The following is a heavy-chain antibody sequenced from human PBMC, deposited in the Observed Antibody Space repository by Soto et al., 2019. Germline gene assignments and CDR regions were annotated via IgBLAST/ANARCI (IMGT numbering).Heavy chain of an antibody. CDR1: TFTFKKYV. J-gene: IGHJ6*02. Sequence: EMQLLESGGGLVRPGGSLRLSCAASTFTFKKYVMSWVRQSPGKGLEWVSAITGTGGVTYYAESVKGRFTVSRDNSNNTLFLQMNTLRVEDTAVYFCATGAPPPPSVYYGLDLWGQGTTVTVS. V-gene: IGHV3-23*01. CDR3: ATGAPPPPSVYYGLDL. CDR2: ITGTGGVT. D-gene: IGHD3-10*01.